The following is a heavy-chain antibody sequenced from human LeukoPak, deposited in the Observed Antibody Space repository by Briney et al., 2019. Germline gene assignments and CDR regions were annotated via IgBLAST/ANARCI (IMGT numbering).Heavy chain of an antibody. CDR3: ATTGYSSSWYWGREKYYFDY. J-gene: IGHJ4*02. CDR2: IYWNDDK. CDR1: GFSLSTSGVG. Sequence: SGPTLVKPTQTLTLTCTFSGFSLSTSGVGVGWIRQPPGKALEWLALIYWNDDKRYSPSLESRLTITKDTSKNQVVLTMTNMDPVDTATYYCATTGYSSSWYWGREKYYFDYWGQGTLVTVTS. D-gene: IGHD6-13*01. V-gene: IGHV2-5*01.